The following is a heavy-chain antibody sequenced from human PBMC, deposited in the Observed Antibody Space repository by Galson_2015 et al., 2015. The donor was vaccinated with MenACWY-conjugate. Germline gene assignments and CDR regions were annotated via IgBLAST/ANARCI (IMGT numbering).Heavy chain of an antibody. D-gene: IGHD6-19*01. CDR2: VYHSGST. CDR3: ARDPIAVTGTFYDY. CDR1: GDSISCSNW. V-gene: IGHV4-4*02. J-gene: IGHJ4*02. Sequence: LSLTCAVSGDSISCSNWWSWVRQSPGKGLAWIGEVYHSGSTNYNPSVKSRVTISVDKSKNQFSLKLSAVTAADTAVYYCARDPIAVTGTFYDYWGQGTLVTVSP.